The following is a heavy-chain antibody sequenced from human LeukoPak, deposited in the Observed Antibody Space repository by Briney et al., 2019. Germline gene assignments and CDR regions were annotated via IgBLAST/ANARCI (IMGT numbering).Heavy chain of an antibody. Sequence: PGGSLRLSCAASGFTFSSYAMSWIRQAPGKGLEWVSYISSSGSTIYYADSVKGRFTISRDNAKNSLYLQMNSLRAEDTAVYYCAREVLWFGEDTYYYYGMDVWGQGTTVTVSS. V-gene: IGHV3-11*01. CDR2: ISSSGSTI. CDR3: AREVLWFGEDTYYYYGMDV. J-gene: IGHJ6*02. D-gene: IGHD3-10*01. CDR1: GFTFSSYA.